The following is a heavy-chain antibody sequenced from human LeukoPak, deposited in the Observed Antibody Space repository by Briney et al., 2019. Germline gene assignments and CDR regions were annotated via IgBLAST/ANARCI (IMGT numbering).Heavy chain of an antibody. CDR3: ATNPGIVVVVATE. D-gene: IGHD2-15*01. Sequence: GGSLRLSCAASGFTFSSYAMSWARQAPGKGLEWVSAISGSGGSTYYADSVKGRFTISRDNSKNTLYLQMNSLRAEDTAVYYCATNPGIVVVVATEWGQGTLVTVSS. CDR2: ISGSGGST. CDR1: GFTFSSYA. V-gene: IGHV3-23*01. J-gene: IGHJ4*02.